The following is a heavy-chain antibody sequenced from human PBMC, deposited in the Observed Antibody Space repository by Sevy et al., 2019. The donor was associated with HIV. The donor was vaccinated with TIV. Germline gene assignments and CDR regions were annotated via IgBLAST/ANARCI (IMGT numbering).Heavy chain of an antibody. D-gene: IGHD3-22*01. CDR1: GFTFGDYA. J-gene: IGHJ4*02. Sequence: GGSLRLSCTGSGFTFGDYAMSWFRQAPGMGVEWVGFIRSKDYGGATEYAASVKGRFTISRDDSKSIADLQMNSLKTEDTAVYYCTRGYYYDSSGYSDYWGQGTLVTVSS. V-gene: IGHV3-49*03. CDR2: IRSKDYGGAT. CDR3: TRGYYYDSSGYSDY.